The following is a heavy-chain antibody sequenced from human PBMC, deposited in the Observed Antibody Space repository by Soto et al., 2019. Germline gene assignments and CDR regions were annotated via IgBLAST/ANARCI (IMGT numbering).Heavy chain of an antibody. D-gene: IGHD6-19*01. Sequence: GGSLRLSCAASGFTFSSYWMSWVRQAPGKGLEWVANIKQDGSEKYYVDSVKGRFTISRDNAKNSLYLQMNSLRAEDTAVYYCARDAPLYSSGWLDYWGQGTLVTVSS. V-gene: IGHV3-7*01. CDR1: GFTFSSYW. CDR3: ARDAPLYSSGWLDY. CDR2: IKQDGSEK. J-gene: IGHJ4*02.